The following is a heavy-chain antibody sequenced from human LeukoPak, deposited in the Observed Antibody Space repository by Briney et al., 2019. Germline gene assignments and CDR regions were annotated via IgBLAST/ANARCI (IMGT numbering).Heavy chain of an antibody. J-gene: IGHJ4*02. Sequence: ASVKVSCKASGYTFTSYGISWVRQAPGQGLEWMGWISAYNGNTNYAQKLQGRVTMTTDTSTSTAYMELRSLRSDDTAVYYCTRDGPPSWNYYDSSGSDYWGQGTLVTVSS. D-gene: IGHD3-22*01. CDR3: TRDGPPSWNYYDSSGSDY. CDR2: ISAYNGNT. CDR1: GYTFTSYG. V-gene: IGHV1-18*01.